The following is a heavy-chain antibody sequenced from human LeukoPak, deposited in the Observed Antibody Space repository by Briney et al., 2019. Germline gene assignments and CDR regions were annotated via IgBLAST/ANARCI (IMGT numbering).Heavy chain of an antibody. CDR1: GGSVNSGSYY. Sequence: SETLSLTCTVSGGSVNSGSYYWSWIRQPPGKGLEWIGYIYDRGSTNHNPSLKSRVTMSEDTSKNQFSLKLSSVTAADTAVYYCARDLGNWFDPWGQGTLVTVSS. CDR3: ARDLGNWFDP. V-gene: IGHV4-61*01. J-gene: IGHJ5*02. CDR2: IYDRGST.